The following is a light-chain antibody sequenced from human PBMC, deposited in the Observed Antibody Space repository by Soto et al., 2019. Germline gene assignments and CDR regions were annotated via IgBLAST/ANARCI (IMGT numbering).Light chain of an antibody. Sequence: EMVLTQSPDTLSLSPGERATLSCRASQTVSSNFLAWYQQRPAQSPRLLIYGASSRATGIPDRFSGSGSGTDFTLTISRLEPEDLAVYYCQQYGTSPETFGQGTKVEI. CDR1: QTVSSNF. CDR3: QQYGTSPET. J-gene: IGKJ1*01. V-gene: IGKV3-20*01. CDR2: GAS.